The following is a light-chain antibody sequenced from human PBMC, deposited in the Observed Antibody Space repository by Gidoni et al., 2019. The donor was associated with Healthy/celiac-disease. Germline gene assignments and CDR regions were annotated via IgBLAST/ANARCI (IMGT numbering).Light chain of an antibody. V-gene: IGLV2-14*03. CDR3: SSYTSSSTLVV. CDR2: DVS. CDR1: STDVGGYNY. J-gene: IGLJ2*01. Sequence: QSALTQPASLPGSPGQSSTISCTGTSTDVGGYNYVPWYQQHPGKAPKLMIYDVSNRPSGVSNRFSGSKSGNTASLTISGLQAEDEADYYCSSYTSSSTLVVFGGGTKLTVL.